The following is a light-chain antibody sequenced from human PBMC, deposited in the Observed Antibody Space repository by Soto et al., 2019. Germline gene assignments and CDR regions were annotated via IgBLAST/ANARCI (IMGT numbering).Light chain of an antibody. J-gene: IGLJ2*01. CDR1: SRDVGGYNY. CDR3: SSYAGSNTLAYV. V-gene: IGLV2-8*01. Sequence: QSALTQPPSASGSPGQSVTISCTGTSRDVGGYNYVSWYQQHPGKAPKLMIYEVSKRPSGVPDRFSGSKSGNTASLPASGLQAEDEADYYCSSYAGSNTLAYVFGAGTKLTVL. CDR2: EVS.